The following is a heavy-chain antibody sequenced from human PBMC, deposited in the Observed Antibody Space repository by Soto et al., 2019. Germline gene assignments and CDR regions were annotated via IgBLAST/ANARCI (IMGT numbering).Heavy chain of an antibody. CDR2: NSWNSDSV. CDR3: VKDRTRNWNGFAPPAY. Sequence: EVQLVESGGGLVQPGRSLRLSCAASGFTFDDYAMHWVRQAPGKGLEWVSGNSWNSDSVGYVDSVKGRFTISRDNALHSHYLEMNGVRAEDTALSYRVKDRTRNWNGFAPPAYCGGGTLVTVSS. J-gene: IGHJ4*02. V-gene: IGHV3-9*01. CDR1: GFTFDDYA. D-gene: IGHD1-1*01.